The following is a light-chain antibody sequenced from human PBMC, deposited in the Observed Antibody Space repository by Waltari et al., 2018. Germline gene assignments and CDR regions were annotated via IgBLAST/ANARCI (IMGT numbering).Light chain of an antibody. V-gene: IGKV1-5*01. CDR2: DAS. CDR1: QSISSW. Sequence: DIQMTQSPSTLSASVGDRVTITCRASQSISSWLAWYQQKPGKAPKLLIYDASSLESGVPSRFSGSGSGTDFTLTISSLQPEDFATYYCQQSYSTPTFGGATKVKFK. J-gene: IGKJ4*01. CDR3: QQSYSTPT.